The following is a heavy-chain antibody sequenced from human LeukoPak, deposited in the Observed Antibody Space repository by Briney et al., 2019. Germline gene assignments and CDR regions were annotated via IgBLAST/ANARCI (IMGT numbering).Heavy chain of an antibody. J-gene: IGHJ4*02. Sequence: SETLSLTCTVSGGSISSSNYYWGWIRQPPGKGLEWIGSVYYSGNTYYNPPLKSRVTISVDTSKNQFSLKLSSVTAADTAVYYCARHGGTAVAAGLSMGYWGQGTLVTVSS. CDR2: VYYSGNT. CDR1: GGSISSSNYY. CDR3: ARHGGTAVAAGLSMGY. V-gene: IGHV4-39*01. D-gene: IGHD6-19*01.